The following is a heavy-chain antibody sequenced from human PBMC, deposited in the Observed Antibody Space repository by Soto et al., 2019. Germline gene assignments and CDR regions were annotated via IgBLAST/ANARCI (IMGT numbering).Heavy chain of an antibody. D-gene: IGHD3-10*01. CDR2: ISWNSGSI. V-gene: IGHV3-9*01. CDR3: AKGDGSGSNYYYYGMDV. Sequence: GGSLRLSCAASGFTFSSYSMNWVRQAPGKGLEWVSGISWNSGSIGYVDSVKGRFTISRDNAKNSLYLQMNSLRAEDTALYYCAKGDGSGSNYYYYGMDVWGQGTTVTVSS. J-gene: IGHJ6*02. CDR1: GFTFSSYS.